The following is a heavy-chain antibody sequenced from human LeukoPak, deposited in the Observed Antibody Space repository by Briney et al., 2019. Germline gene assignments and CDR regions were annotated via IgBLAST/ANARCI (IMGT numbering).Heavy chain of an antibody. Sequence: SGPTLVHPTQPLTLTFTFSGFSLTTGGMGGSWIRQPPEKALEWLAHSEWDEDKDYITSRKTRLTVSQDSNKTQGVLTITNMHPVDTATYYCARSVGALDYWGQGTLVSVSS. J-gene: IGHJ4*02. CDR3: ARSVGALDY. CDR2: SEWDEDK. CDR1: GFSLTTGGMG. D-gene: IGHD1-26*01. V-gene: IGHV2-70*01.